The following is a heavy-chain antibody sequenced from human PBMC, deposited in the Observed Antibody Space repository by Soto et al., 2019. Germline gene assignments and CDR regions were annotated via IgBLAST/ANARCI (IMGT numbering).Heavy chain of an antibody. CDR1: GFTFSSYG. D-gene: IGHD1-26*01. CDR2: ISYDGSNK. V-gene: IGHV3-30*18. J-gene: IGHJ6*02. Sequence: GESLKISCAASGFTFSSYGMHWVRQAPGKGLEWVAVISYDGSNKYYADSVKGRFTISRDNSKNTLYLQMNSLRAEDTAVYYCAKAGSYYYYYGMDVWGQGTTVTVSS. CDR3: AKAGSYYYYYGMDV.